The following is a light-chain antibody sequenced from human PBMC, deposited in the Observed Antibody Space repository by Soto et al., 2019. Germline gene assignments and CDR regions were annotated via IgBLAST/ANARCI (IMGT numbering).Light chain of an antibody. CDR2: GVS. CDR3: QQYNNWPYT. J-gene: IGKJ3*01. CDR1: QSVSSN. Sequence: EIVMTQSPATLSVSPGERATLSCRASQSVSSNLAWYHQKPGQAPRLLIYGVSTRATGIPARFSGSGSGTEFTLTISSLQSEDLAVYYCQQYNNWPYTFGPGIKVDIK. V-gene: IGKV3-15*01.